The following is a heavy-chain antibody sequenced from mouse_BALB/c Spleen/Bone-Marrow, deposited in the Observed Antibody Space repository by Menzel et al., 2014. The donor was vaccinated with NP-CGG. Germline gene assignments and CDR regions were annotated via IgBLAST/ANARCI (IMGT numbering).Heavy chain of an antibody. D-gene: IGHD2-4*01. J-gene: IGHJ4*01. CDR2: ISNGSSTI. V-gene: IGHV5-17*02. CDR3: ARKGAMITHYYAMDY. CDR1: GFTFSSFG. Sequence: EVQGVESGGGLVQPGGSRKLSCAASGFTFSSFGMHWVRQAPEKGLEWVACISNGSSTIYYADTVKGRFTISRDNPKDTLFLQMTSLRSEDTAMYYCARKGAMITHYYAMDYWGQGTSVTVSS.